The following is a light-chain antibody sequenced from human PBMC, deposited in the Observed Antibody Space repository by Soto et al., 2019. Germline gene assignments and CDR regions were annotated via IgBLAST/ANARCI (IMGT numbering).Light chain of an antibody. Sequence: QSVLTQPASVSGSPGQSITISCTGTSSDVGDYNYVSWYQHHPGKAPKVMIYEVSNQPSGVSNRFSGSKSDNTASLTISGLQAEDEAEYYCSSYTSTSTLIFGGGTKLTVL. J-gene: IGLJ2*01. V-gene: IGLV2-14*01. CDR3: SSYTSTSTLI. CDR1: SSDVGDYNY. CDR2: EVS.